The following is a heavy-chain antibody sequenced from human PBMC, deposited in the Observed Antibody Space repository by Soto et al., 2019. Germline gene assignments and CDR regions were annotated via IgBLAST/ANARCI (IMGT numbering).Heavy chain of an antibody. CDR3: AKDYDILTGRPFAFDY. D-gene: IGHD3-9*01. CDR2: ISGSGGST. V-gene: IGHV3-23*01. CDR1: GFTFSSYA. J-gene: IGHJ4*02. Sequence: GGSLRLSCAASGFTFSSYAMSWVRQAPGKGLEWVSAISGSGGSTYYADSVKGRFTISRDNSKNTLYLQMNSLRAEDTAVYYCAKDYDILTGRPFAFDYWGQGTLVTVSS.